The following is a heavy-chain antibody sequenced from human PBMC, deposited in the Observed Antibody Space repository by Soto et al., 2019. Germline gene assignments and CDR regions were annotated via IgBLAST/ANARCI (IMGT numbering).Heavy chain of an antibody. D-gene: IGHD4-17*01. CDR2: TSGSGGDT. V-gene: IGHV3-23*01. J-gene: IGHJ6*02. CDR1: GFTFASYG. Sequence: GGSLRLSCAASGFTFASYGMNWVRQAPGKGLVWVSRTSGSGGDTYYTGSVKGRFTISRDNSKNTLYLQMNSLRAEDTAVYYCAKETSDYGGNDYYYYGRDVWGEESTVTVSS. CDR3: AKETSDYGGNDYYYYGRDV.